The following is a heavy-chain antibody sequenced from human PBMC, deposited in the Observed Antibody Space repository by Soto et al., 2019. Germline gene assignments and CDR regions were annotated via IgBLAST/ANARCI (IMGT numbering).Heavy chain of an antibody. D-gene: IGHD6-13*01. J-gene: IGHJ4*02. Sequence: QVQLVESGGGVVQPGRSLRLSCAASGFTFSSYAMHWVRQAPGKGLEWVAVISYDGSNKYYADSVKGRFTISRDNSKNTLYLQMNSLRAEDTAVYYCARTDSAAGLGFLDYWGQGTLVTVSS. CDR3: ARTDSAAGLGFLDY. CDR2: ISYDGSNK. CDR1: GFTFSSYA. V-gene: IGHV3-30-3*01.